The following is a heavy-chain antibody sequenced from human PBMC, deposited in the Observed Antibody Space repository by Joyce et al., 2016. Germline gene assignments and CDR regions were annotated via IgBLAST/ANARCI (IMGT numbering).Heavy chain of an antibody. CDR2: SSSDSTYI. Sequence: EVQLVESGGGLVKPGGSLRISCAAAGFTFSTSSKSWFRRARGKGMAWCSASSSDSTYIFYADTVTGRFTVSRDNAKNSLYLQMNSLRAEDTAVFFCARGGIVYDYSMDLWGQGTTVTVSS. V-gene: IGHV3-21*02. D-gene: IGHD3-22*01. J-gene: IGHJ6*02. CDR1: GFTFSTSS. CDR3: ARGGIVYDYSMDL.